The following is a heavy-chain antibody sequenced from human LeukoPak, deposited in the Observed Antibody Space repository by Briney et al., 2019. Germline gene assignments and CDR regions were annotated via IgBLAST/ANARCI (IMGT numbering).Heavy chain of an antibody. CDR1: GFTFNSYW. CDR2: IKQDESEK. Sequence: PGGALRLSCAASGFTFNSYWMGWVRQAPGKGLEWVANIKQDESEKYYVDSVKGRFTISRDNAKHSLYLQMNSLRAEDTAVYYCARDGGIFDYWGQGTLVTVSS. J-gene: IGHJ4*02. V-gene: IGHV3-7*01. CDR3: ARDGGIFDY. D-gene: IGHD3-16*01.